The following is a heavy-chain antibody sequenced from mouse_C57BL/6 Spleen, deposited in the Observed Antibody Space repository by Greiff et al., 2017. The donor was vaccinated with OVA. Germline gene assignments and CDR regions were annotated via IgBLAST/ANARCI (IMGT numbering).Heavy chain of an antibody. CDR1: GYTFTDYE. D-gene: IGHD3-2*02. Sequence: QVQLQQSGAELVRPGASVTLSCKASGYTFTDYEMHWVKQTPVHGLEWIGAIDPETGGTAYNQKFKGKAILTADKSSSTAYMALRSLTSEDSAVYYCTRGGRQLRLPFAYWGQGTLVTVSA. CDR3: TRGGRQLRLPFAY. CDR2: IDPETGGT. J-gene: IGHJ3*01. V-gene: IGHV1-15*01.